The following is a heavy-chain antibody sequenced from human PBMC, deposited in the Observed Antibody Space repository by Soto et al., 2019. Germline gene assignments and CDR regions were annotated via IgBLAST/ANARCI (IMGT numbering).Heavy chain of an antibody. D-gene: IGHD5-12*01. Sequence: QVQLVESGGGVVQPGRSLRLSCAASGFTFSSYAMHWVRQAPGKGLEWVAVISYDGSNKYYADSVKGRFTISRDNSKNTLYLQMNSLRAEDTAVYYCAKIKRGYSGYGSLDVWGQGTTVTVSS. CDR2: ISYDGSNK. CDR3: AKIKRGYSGYGSLDV. V-gene: IGHV3-30-3*01. CDR1: GFTFSSYA. J-gene: IGHJ6*02.